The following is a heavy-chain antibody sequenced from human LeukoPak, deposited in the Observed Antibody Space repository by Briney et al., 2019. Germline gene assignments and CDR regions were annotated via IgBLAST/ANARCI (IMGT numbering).Heavy chain of an antibody. CDR3: AGLGASGNGYLSWFDP. V-gene: IGHV4-59*01. J-gene: IGHJ5*02. CDR1: GGSISTYY. D-gene: IGHD3-22*01. Sequence: SETLSLTCTVSGGSISTYYWSWIRRPPGKGLEWIGYTYYSGNSNYNPSLQSRVTIPVDTSKNQFSLKLSSVTAADTAVYYCAGLGASGNGYLSWFDPWGQGTLVTVSS. CDR2: TYYSGNS.